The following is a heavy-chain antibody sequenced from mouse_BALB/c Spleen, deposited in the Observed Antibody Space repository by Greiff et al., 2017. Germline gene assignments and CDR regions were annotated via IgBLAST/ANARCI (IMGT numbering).Heavy chain of an antibody. V-gene: IGHV1-54*01. J-gene: IGHJ4*01. Sequence: VQLQQSGAELVRPGTSVKVSCKASGYAFTNYLIEWVKQRPGQGLEWIGVINPGSGGTNYNEKFKGKATLTADKSSSTAYMQLSSLTSDDSAVYFCARSGYGNPRAMDYWGQGTSVTVSS. CDR2: INPGSGGT. CDR1: GYAFTNYL. CDR3: ARSGYGNPRAMDY. D-gene: IGHD2-1*01.